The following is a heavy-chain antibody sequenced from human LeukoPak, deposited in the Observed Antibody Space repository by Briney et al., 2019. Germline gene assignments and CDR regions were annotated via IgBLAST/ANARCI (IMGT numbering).Heavy chain of an antibody. Sequence: SETLSLTCTVSGGSISSGSYYWSWIRQPAGKGLEWIGRIHNSGNTNYNPSLKSRVTISVDTSKNQFSLKVSSVTAADTAVYFCARDGPDSSGWYWDFDYWGQGTLVTVSS. D-gene: IGHD6-19*01. CDR3: ARDGPDSSGWYWDFDY. CDR1: GGSISSGSYY. CDR2: IHNSGNT. J-gene: IGHJ4*02. V-gene: IGHV4-61*02.